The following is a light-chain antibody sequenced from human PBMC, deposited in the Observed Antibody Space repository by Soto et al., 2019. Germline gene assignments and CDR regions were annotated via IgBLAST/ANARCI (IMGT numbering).Light chain of an antibody. Sequence: DIAMTQAPDSLAVSLGERATINCKSSQSVLYNSNNKNYLAWYQQKPGQPPRLLIYWASTRESGVPDRFSGSGSGTEFTLTISSLQAEDVAVYYCQQYYSTLTFGGGTKVEIK. J-gene: IGKJ4*01. V-gene: IGKV4-1*01. CDR2: WAS. CDR1: QSVLYNSNNKNY. CDR3: QQYYSTLT.